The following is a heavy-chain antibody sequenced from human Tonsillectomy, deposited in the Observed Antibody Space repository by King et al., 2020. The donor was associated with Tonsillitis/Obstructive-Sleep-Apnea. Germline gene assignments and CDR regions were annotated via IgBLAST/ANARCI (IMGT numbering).Heavy chain of an antibody. J-gene: IGHJ2*01. V-gene: IGHV4-34*01. CDR1: GGSLRGYY. Sequence: VQLQQWGAGLLKPSETLSLTCAVYGGSLRGYYWSWIRQSPGTGLEWIGEINYRGGTNHNPSLKSRVTISVDTANNQFSLNLTSVTAADTSVYYCARQRSAWGGYWYIDLWGRGALVTVSS. CDR2: INYRGGT. CDR3: ARQRSAWGGYWYIDL. D-gene: IGHD2-15*01.